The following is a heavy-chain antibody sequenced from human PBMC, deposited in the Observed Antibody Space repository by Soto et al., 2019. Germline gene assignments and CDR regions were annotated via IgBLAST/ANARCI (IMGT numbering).Heavy chain of an antibody. CDR3: ARGGSGYYLTY. CDR2: IKSDGRST. J-gene: IGHJ4*02. Sequence: EVQLVESGGGLVQPGGSLRLSCAASGFTFSSDWMHWVRQAPGKGLVWVSRIKSDGRSTNYADSVKGRLTITRDNAKNTLFLQINSLRAEDTAVYYCARGGSGYYLTYWGQGTMVTVSS. D-gene: IGHD3-3*01. CDR1: GFTFSSDW. V-gene: IGHV3-74*01.